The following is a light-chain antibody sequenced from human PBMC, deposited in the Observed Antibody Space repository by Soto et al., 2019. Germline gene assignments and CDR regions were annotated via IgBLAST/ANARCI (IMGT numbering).Light chain of an antibody. V-gene: IGKV3-15*01. J-gene: IGKJ4*01. CDR2: AAS. CDR1: QSVNSN. CDR3: QYYNNWLAT. Sequence: EIVMTQSPATLSVSPGERATLSCRASQSVNSNLAWYQQKPGQXXRXXIYAASTRATGVSARFSGSGSGTEFTLTISSLQSEDFTIYYCQYYNNWLATFGGGTKV.